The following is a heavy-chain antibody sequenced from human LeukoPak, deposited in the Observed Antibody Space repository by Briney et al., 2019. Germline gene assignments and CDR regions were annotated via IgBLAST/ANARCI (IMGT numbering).Heavy chain of an antibody. V-gene: IGHV3-33*01. CDR2: IFYVGGNT. D-gene: IGHD3/OR15-3a*01. Sequence: PGGALRLSCVASLWFISSHGMLRGCQAPGGGGEWVAVIFYVGGNTYYADSVKGRFTISRDKYKNTLYLQMHSLRAEDTAVYYCARRRIGRVNPFVIWRQGTMVTVSS. CDR3: ARRRIGRVNPFVI. J-gene: IGHJ3*02. CDR1: LWFISSHG.